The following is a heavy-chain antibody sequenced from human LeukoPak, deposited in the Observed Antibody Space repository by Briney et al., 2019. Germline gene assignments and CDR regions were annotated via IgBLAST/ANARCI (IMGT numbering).Heavy chain of an antibody. D-gene: IGHD3-10*01. CDR3: ARDLIGRYTFDY. V-gene: IGHV3-30-3*01. CDR1: GFTFSDYN. J-gene: IGHJ4*02. CDR2: MSPDGNKK. Sequence: GRSLRLSCAASGFTFSDYNMHCVRQAPGKGLDWVALMSPDGNKKYYADSVKGRFTISRDNSKNTVDLQLNSLRAEDTAVYYCARDLIGRYTFDYCGQGTLVTVSS.